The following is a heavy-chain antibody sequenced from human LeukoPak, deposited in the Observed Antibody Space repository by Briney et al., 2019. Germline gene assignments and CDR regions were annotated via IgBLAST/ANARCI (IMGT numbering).Heavy chain of an antibody. D-gene: IGHD4-17*01. CDR1: GYSFTSYW. CDR3: ASRHGDPPGGYYYMDV. V-gene: IGHV5-51*01. Sequence: GESLKISCKGSGYSFTSYWIGWVRQMPGKGLEWMGIIYPGVSDTRYSPSFQGQVTLSADKSISTAYLQWSSLKASDTAMYYCASRHGDPPGGYYYMDVWGKGTTVTVSS. CDR2: IYPGVSDT. J-gene: IGHJ6*03.